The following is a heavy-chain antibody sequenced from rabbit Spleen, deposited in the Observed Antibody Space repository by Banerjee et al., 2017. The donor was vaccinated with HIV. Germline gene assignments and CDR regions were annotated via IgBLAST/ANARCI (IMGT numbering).Heavy chain of an antibody. CDR3: ARGPRSSYWIVDYFDL. J-gene: IGHJ4*01. V-gene: IGHV1S40*01. CDR2: IYTDDGHT. Sequence: QSLEESGGGLVQPEGSLTLTCTASGFSFSRSHYMCWVRQAPGKGLEWIACIYTDDGHTYYASWAKGRFTISKTSSTAVTLQMTSLTAADTATYFCARGPRSSYWIVDYFDLWGQGTLVTV. D-gene: IGHD8-1*01. CDR1: GFSFSRSHY.